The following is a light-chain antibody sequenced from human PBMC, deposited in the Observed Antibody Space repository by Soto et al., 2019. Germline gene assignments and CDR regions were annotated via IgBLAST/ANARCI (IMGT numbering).Light chain of an antibody. CDR3: QQYNTFWT. V-gene: IGKV1-5*01. J-gene: IGKJ1*01. Sequence: DIQMTPSPSTLSASVGDRVTISCRASQDISTFLAWYQHKPGKAPKLLIYDASTLQTGVPSRFRGSGFGTEFTLTISSLQPDDFATYYCQQYNTFWTFGQGTKGDIK. CDR2: DAS. CDR1: QDISTF.